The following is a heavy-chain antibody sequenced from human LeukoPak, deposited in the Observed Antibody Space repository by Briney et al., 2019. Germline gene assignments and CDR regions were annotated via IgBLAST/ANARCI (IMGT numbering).Heavy chain of an antibody. Sequence: SVKVSCKASGGTFSTHAISWVRRAPGQGLEWMGGLIPIFALANYAQKFQGRLTITADESTNTAYLELSSPRFEDTAVYYCARAECSTTNCHTRIRNYYMNVWGTGTPVTVSS. V-gene: IGHV1-69*13. D-gene: IGHD2-2*01. CDR3: ARAECSTTNCHTRIRNYYMNV. J-gene: IGHJ6*03. CDR2: LIPIFALA. CDR1: GGTFSTHA.